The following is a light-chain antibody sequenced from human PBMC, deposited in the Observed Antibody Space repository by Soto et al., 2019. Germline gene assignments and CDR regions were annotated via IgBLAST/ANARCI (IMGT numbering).Light chain of an antibody. Sequence: EIVMTQSPATLSVSPGERATLSCRASQSVSSNLSWYQQKPGQAPRLLIYGASTRATGIPARFIGSGSGTEFTLTISSLQSEEFAVYYCQQYNTWPPYTFGQGTKLAIK. CDR1: QSVSSN. CDR2: GAS. J-gene: IGKJ2*01. CDR3: QQYNTWPPYT. V-gene: IGKV3-15*01.